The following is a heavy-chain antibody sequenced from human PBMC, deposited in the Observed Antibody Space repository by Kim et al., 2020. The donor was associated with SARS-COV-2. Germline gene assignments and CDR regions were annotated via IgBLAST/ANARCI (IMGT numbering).Heavy chain of an antibody. D-gene: IGHD3-3*01. CDR2: IYYSGST. J-gene: IGHJ5*02. CDR3: ARQEENTLIGVTIVGVVKGFDP. CDR1: GGSISSSSYY. Sequence: SETLSLTCTVSGGSISSSSYYWGWIRQPPGKGLEWIGSIYYSGSTYYNPSLKSRVTISVDTSKNQLSLKLSSVTAADTAVYYCARQEENTLIGVTIVGVVKGFDPWGQGTLVTVSS. V-gene: IGHV4-39*01.